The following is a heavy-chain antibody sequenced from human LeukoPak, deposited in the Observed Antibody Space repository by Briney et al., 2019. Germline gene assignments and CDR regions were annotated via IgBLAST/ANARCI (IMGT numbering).Heavy chain of an antibody. CDR1: GFTFSSYA. J-gene: IGHJ4*02. CDR3: AKDATTTVTTLGGVFDY. V-gene: IGHV3-23*01. CDR2: ISGSGGST. D-gene: IGHD4-17*01. Sequence: GGSLRLSCAASGFTFSSYAMSWVRQAPGKGLEWVSAISGSGGSTYYADSVKGRFTISRDNSKNTLYLQMNSLRAEDTAVYYCAKDATTTVTTLGGVFDYWGQGTLVTVSS.